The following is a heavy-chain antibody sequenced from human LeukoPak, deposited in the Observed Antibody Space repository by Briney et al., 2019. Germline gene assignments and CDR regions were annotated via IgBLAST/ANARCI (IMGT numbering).Heavy chain of an antibody. CDR2: MNPNSGNT. CDR3: ARAKRGYSYGYWYYYYYYMDV. D-gene: IGHD5-18*01. CDR1: RYTLTSYD. J-gene: IGHJ6*03. Sequence: GASVKVSCKSSRYTLTSYDINWVRQATGQGLEWMGWMNPNSGNTGYAQKFQGRVTITRNTSISTAYMELSSLRSEDTAVYYCARAKRGYSYGYWYYYYYYMDVWGKGTTVTVSS. V-gene: IGHV1-8*03.